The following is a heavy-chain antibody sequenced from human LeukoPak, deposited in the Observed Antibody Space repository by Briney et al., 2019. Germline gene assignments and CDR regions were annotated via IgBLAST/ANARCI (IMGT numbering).Heavy chain of an antibody. D-gene: IGHD6-13*01. CDR2: IRNKANSYAT. CDR3: SRLIEAAGTSFDY. V-gene: IGHV3-73*01. Sequence: GGSLKLSCAASGFTFIGSAVHGVRQASGKGLEWVGRIRNKANSYATAYAASVNGRFTISRDDSKNTAYLHMNGLKIEDTAVYYCSRLIEAAGTSFDYWGQGTLVTVSS. J-gene: IGHJ4*02. CDR1: GFTFIGSA.